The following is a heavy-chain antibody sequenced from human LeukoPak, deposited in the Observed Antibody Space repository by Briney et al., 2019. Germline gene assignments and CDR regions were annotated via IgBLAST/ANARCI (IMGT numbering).Heavy chain of an antibody. CDR2: ISYDGSNE. CDR3: ARDPYNGDYGDFYYYYMDV. J-gene: IGHJ6*03. Sequence: GGSLRLSCAASGFTFSSYVMHWVRQAPGKGLEWVAIISYDGSNEYYADSVKGRFTISRDNAKNSLYLHFNSLRDEDTAIYYCARDPYNGDYGDFYYYYMDVWGKGTTVTISS. D-gene: IGHD3-16*01. CDR1: GFTFSSYV. V-gene: IGHV3-30*04.